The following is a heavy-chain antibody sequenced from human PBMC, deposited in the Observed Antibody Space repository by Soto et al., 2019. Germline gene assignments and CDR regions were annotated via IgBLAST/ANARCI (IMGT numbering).Heavy chain of an antibody. CDR3: ASYSSGWYDVSY. Sequence: QVQLQESGPGLVKPSETLSLTCTVSGGSVSSGSYYWSWIRQPPGKGLEWIGYIYCSGSTNYNPSLKSRVTISVDTAKNQFSLKLNSVTAADTAVYYCASYSSGWYDVSYWGQGTLVTVSS. J-gene: IGHJ4*02. CDR1: GGSVSSGSYY. V-gene: IGHV4-61*01. CDR2: IYCSGST. D-gene: IGHD6-19*01.